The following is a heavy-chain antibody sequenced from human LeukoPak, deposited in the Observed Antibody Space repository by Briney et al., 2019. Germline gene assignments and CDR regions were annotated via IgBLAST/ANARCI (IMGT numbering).Heavy chain of an antibody. D-gene: IGHD3-16*01. CDR2: INHSGST. CDR1: GGSFSGYY. J-gene: IGHJ4*02. V-gene: IGHV4-34*01. CDR3: ARGRRYDYLWGSYLDY. Sequence: SETLSLTCAVYGGSFSGYYWSWVRQPPGKGLEWIGEINHSGSTNYNPSLKSRVTISVDTSKNQFSLKLSSVTAADTAVYYCARGRRYDYLWGSYLDYWGQGTLVTVSS.